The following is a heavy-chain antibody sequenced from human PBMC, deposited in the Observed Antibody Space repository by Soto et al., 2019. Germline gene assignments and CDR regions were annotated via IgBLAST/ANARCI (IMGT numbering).Heavy chain of an antibody. CDR2: ISAYNGNT. CDR3: ARGKIPMVRGVIITGNGMDV. CDR1: GYTFTSYG. Sequence: ASVKVSCKASGYTFTSYGISWVRQAPGQGLEWMGWISAYNGNTNYAQKLQGRVTRTTDTSTSTAYMERRSLRSDDTAVYYCARGKIPMVRGVIITGNGMDVWGQGTTVTVSS. D-gene: IGHD3-10*01. V-gene: IGHV1-18*01. J-gene: IGHJ6*02.